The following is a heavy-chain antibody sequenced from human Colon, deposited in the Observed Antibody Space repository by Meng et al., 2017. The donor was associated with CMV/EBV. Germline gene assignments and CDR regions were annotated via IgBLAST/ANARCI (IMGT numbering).Heavy chain of an antibody. CDR2: ISGSSSAI. CDR3: VWGKQRLD. CDR1: GFTFSDYY. V-gene: IGHV3-11*04. J-gene: IGHJ4*02. D-gene: IGHD6-25*01. Sequence: GESLKISCAASGFTFSDYYMAWFRQAPGKGLEWISYISGSSSAIYYADSVKGRFTISRDNAKNSLSLHMNSLRVEDTAVYYCVWGKQRLDWGQGTLVTVSS.